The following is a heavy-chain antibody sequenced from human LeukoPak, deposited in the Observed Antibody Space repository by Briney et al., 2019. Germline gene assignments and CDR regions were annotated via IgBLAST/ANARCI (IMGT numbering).Heavy chain of an antibody. CDR3: VRSSWYGADF. J-gene: IGHJ4*02. CDR2: IHPGDSGT. Sequence: GESLKISSKGSGYTFTSYWIGWVRQMPGKGLECMGIIHPGDSGTRYSPPFPGQVTISADKSISTAYLQWSSLKASDTAMYYCVRSSWYGADFWGQGTLVTVSS. V-gene: IGHV5-51*01. CDR1: GYTFTSYW. D-gene: IGHD6-13*01.